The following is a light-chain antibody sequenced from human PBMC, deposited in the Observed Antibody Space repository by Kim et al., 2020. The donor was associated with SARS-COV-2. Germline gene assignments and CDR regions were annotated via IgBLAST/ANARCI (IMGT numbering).Light chain of an antibody. CDR2: AAS. CDR1: QSISRY. Sequence: ASVGDSVTITCRASQSISRYVSWYQQRPGKAPRLLIYAASILQSGVPSRFSGSGSGTDFTLTITSLLPEDFATYYCQQSFNTVDYTFGPGTKLEI. V-gene: IGKV1-39*01. J-gene: IGKJ2*01. CDR3: QQSFNTVDYT.